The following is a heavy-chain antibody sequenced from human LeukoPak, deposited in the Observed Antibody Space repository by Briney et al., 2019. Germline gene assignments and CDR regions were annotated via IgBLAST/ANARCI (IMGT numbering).Heavy chain of an antibody. V-gene: IGHV1-69*13. J-gene: IGHJ4*02. CDR3: ARGTYDSGGYHNLYFDY. CDR2: IIPIFGTA. Sequence: ASVKVSCKASGGTFSSYAISWVRQAPGQGLEWMGGIIPIFGTANYAQKFQGRVTITADESTSTAYMELSSLRSEDTAVYYCARGTYDSGGYHNLYFDYWGQGTLVTVSS. D-gene: IGHD3-22*01. CDR1: GGTFSSYA.